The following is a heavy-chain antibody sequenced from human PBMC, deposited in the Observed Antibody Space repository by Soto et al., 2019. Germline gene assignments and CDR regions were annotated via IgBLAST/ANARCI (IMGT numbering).Heavy chain of an antibody. D-gene: IGHD2-2*01. V-gene: IGHV3-48*01. J-gene: IGHJ5*02. Sequence: EVQLVESGGGLVQPGGSLRLSCAASGFTFSSNSMNWVRQAPGKGLEWVSYISNSSSTIYYADSVKGRFTISRDNAKNSLYLQMSSLRAEDTAVYYCAREYCSSTSCLNWFDPGGQGTLVTVSS. CDR2: ISNSSSTI. CDR1: GFTFSSNS. CDR3: AREYCSSTSCLNWFDP.